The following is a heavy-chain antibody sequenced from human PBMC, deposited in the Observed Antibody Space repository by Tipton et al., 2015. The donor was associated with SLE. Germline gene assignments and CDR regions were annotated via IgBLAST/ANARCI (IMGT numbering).Heavy chain of an antibody. Sequence: TLSLTCTVSGASISDYYWTWIRQFPGKGLEWIGYIDYSGSTNYNPSLKSRVTISVDTSKNQFSLKLSSVTAADTAVYYCARGSGSSSAHYYYYYMDVWGKGTTVTASS. D-gene: IGHD6-6*01. J-gene: IGHJ6*03. V-gene: IGHV4-59*01. CDR1: GASISDYY. CDR2: IDYSGST. CDR3: ARGSGSSSAHYYYYYMDV.